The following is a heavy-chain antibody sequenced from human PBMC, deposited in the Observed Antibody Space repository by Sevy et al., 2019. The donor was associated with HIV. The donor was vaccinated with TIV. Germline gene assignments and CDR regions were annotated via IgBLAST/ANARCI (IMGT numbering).Heavy chain of an antibody. CDR3: AEAQQVTMLVVIGGLYFDF. Sequence: GGSLRLSCAASGFTFSSYWMTWVRQAPGKGLEWVANIKQDMSEKYYADSVKGRFTISRDNARNSLYLQMESLRAEDTAVYYCAEAQQVTMLVVIGGLYFDFWGQGTLVTVSS. CDR2: IKQDMSEK. V-gene: IGHV3-7*01. J-gene: IGHJ4*02. D-gene: IGHD3-22*01. CDR1: GFTFSSYW.